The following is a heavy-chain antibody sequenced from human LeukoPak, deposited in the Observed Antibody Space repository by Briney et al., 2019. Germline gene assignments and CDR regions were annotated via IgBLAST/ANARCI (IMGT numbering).Heavy chain of an antibody. V-gene: IGHV4-61*02. D-gene: IGHD3-10*01. J-gene: IGHJ6*03. CDR1: GGSISSGSYY. Sequence: SQTLSLTCTVSGGSISSGSYYWSWIRQPAGKGLEWIGRIYTSGSTNYNPSLKSRVTISVDTSKNQFSLKLSSVTAADTAVYYCTYGPYYYYMDVWGKGTTVTISS. CDR2: IYTSGST. CDR3: TYGPYYYYMDV.